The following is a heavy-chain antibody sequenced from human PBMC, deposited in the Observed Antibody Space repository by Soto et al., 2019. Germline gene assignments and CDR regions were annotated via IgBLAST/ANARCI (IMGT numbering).Heavy chain of an antibody. CDR3: ARASTFSTYWSFDL. V-gene: IGHV3-72*01. Sequence: EVQLVESGGGLVQPGGSLRLSCAASGFIFSDHYMDWVRQAPGKGLEWVGRTRNKARSYTTEYAATVEGRFTISRDASQYSPYPQMSSLKTEDTAVDFCARASTFSTYWSFDLWGRGTLVTVSS. J-gene: IGHJ2*01. CDR2: TRNKARSYTT. D-gene: IGHD3-16*01. CDR1: GFIFSDHY.